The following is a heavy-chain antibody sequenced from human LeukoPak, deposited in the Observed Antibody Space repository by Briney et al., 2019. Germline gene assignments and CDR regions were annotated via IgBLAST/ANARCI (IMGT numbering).Heavy chain of an antibody. J-gene: IGHJ4*02. CDR3: ATGGGFSDY. CDR1: GFTFSSYE. V-gene: IGHV3-48*03. D-gene: IGHD3-16*01. Sequence: GGSLRLSCAASGFTFSSYEMNWVRQAPGKGLEWISYISGSGSTIYYADSVKGRFTISRDNAKNSLYLQMNSLRAEDTAAYYCATGGGFSDYWGQGTLVTVSS. CDR2: ISGSGSTI.